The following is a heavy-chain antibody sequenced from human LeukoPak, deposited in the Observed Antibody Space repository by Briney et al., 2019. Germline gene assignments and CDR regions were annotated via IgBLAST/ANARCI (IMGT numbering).Heavy chain of an antibody. CDR3: GREGGSSRAFDI. V-gene: IGHV3-74*01. Sequence: GGSLRLSCAASGFTFSNYWMHWARQVPGKGLVWVSRINFDGSTTNYADSVQGRFTISRDNAKNSLYLQMNSLRAEDTAVYYCGREGGSSRAFDIWGQGTMVTVSS. D-gene: IGHD6-6*01. CDR1: GFTFSNYW. J-gene: IGHJ3*02. CDR2: INFDGSTT.